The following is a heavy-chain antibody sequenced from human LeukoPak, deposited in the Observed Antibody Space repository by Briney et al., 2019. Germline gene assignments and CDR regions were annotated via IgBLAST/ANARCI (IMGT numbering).Heavy chain of an antibody. V-gene: IGHV3-53*01. CDR2: IYSGVST. Sequence: QTGGSLRLSCAASGFTVSSNYMSWVRQAPGKGLEWVSVIYSGVSTYYADSVKGRFTISRDNSKNTLYLQLNSLRAEDTAVYYCARGGSSGWLDYFDYWGQGTLVTVSS. J-gene: IGHJ4*02. CDR1: GFTVSSNY. D-gene: IGHD6-19*01. CDR3: ARGGSSGWLDYFDY.